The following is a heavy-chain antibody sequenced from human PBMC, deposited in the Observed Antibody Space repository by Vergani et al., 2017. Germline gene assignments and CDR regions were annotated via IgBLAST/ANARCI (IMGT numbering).Heavy chain of an antibody. Sequence: QVQLVQSGAEVKKPGSSVKVSCKASGGTFSSYAISWVRQAPGQGLEWMGGIIPIFGTANYAQKFQDRVTITADESTSTAYMELSSLRSEDTAVYYCARGMGDGYNFPYYYGMDVWGQGTTVTVSS. CDR1: GGTFSSYA. CDR2: IIPIFGTA. D-gene: IGHD5-24*01. J-gene: IGHJ6*02. V-gene: IGHV1-69*12. CDR3: ARGMGDGYNFPYYYGMDV.